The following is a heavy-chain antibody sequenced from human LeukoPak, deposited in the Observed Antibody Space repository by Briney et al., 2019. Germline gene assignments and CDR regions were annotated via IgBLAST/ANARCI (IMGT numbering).Heavy chain of an antibody. CDR1: GYIFTSYY. CDR2: VYPSAGTS. V-gene: IGHV1-46*03. Sequence: ASVKVSXKASGYIFTSYYMHWVRQAPGQGLERLGVVYPSAGTSDPAQRFRARITLSDDTSTSIAYMELRSLKSEDTAIYFCVREYHGGYFDFWGQGTLVTVSS. J-gene: IGHJ4*02. D-gene: IGHD3-16*01. CDR3: VREYHGGYFDF.